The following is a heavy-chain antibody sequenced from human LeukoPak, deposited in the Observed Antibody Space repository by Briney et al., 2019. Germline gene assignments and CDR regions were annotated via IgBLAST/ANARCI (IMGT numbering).Heavy chain of an antibody. CDR2: INPNSGGT. CDR1: GYTFTGYY. J-gene: IGHJ6*03. V-gene: IGHV1-2*02. D-gene: IGHD5-12*01. Sequence: GASVKVSCKASGYTFTGYYMHWVRQAPGQGLEWMGWINPNSGGTNYAQKFQGSVTMTRDTSISTAYMELSRLRSDDTAVYYCARSTRAGGFDYYYYMDVWGKGTTVTVSS. CDR3: ARSTRAGGFDYYYYMDV.